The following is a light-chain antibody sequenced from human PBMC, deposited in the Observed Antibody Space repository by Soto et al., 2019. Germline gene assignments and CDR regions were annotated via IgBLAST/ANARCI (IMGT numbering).Light chain of an antibody. CDR1: QVIGNY. J-gene: IGKJ5*01. V-gene: IGKV1-27*01. CDR3: QKYNSGLIT. Sequence: DTQMTQSPSSLSASVGDRVTITCRASQVIGNYLAWYQQKPGKVPKLLIYDAYTLQTGVPSRFSGSGSGTDFTLTISSLQPEDVAIYYCQKYNSGLITFGQGTRLEIK. CDR2: DAY.